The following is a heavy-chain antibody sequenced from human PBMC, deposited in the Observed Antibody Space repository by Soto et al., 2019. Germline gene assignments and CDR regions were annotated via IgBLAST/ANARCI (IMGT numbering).Heavy chain of an antibody. CDR2: LGWVRGGI. CDR3: VRLRYSEGTGHFES. Sequence: EVRLVESGGGWVQPGRSLRLSCVGYGFRFDGHAMHLVRHSPGKGLEWVAELGWVRGGIEYADFGKGRFNISRDNVKNSLYLPRHLRRPEATALYYCVRLRYSEGTGHFESWCQGTLVTVSS. CDR1: GFRFDGHA. J-gene: IGHJ4*02. D-gene: IGHD1-26*01. V-gene: IGHV3-9*01.